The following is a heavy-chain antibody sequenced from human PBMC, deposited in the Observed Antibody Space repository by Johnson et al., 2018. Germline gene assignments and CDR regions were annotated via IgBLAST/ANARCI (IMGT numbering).Heavy chain of an antibody. Sequence: VQLLESGGGVVQPGRSLRLSCAASGFNFVNAWMTWVRQAPGKGLEWVAVISYDGSNRYYVDSVKGRFTISRDNSKNSLYLQMNSLRTADTALYYCAKGCSSTSCYPYYYYYMDVWGKGTTVTVSS. CDR2: ISYDGSNR. D-gene: IGHD2-2*01. V-gene: IGHV3-30*18. J-gene: IGHJ6*03. CDR1: GFNFVNAW. CDR3: AKGCSSTSCYPYYYYYMDV.